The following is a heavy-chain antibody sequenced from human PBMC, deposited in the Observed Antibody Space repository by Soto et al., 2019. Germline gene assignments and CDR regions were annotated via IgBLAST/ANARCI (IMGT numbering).Heavy chain of an antibody. D-gene: IGHD3-22*01. Sequence: QVQLVQSGAEVKKPGSSVKVSCKAAGGTFSSYAISWVRQAPGQGREWMGGIIPIFGTANYAQKFKGRVTITADESKIKAYMDLSSLRSDDTAVYYCARDKVGYYDSSGYYRVSVPTDYYYVMDVWGQGTTVTVS. CDR2: IIPIFGTA. V-gene: IGHV1-69*01. CDR1: GGTFSSYA. CDR3: ARDKVGYYDSSGYYRVSVPTDYYYVMDV. J-gene: IGHJ6*02.